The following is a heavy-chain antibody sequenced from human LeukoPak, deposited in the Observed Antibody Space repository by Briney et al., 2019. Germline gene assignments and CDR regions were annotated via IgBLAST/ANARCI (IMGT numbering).Heavy chain of an antibody. CDR3: ARRPQYYYDSSGYRPPQFDY. CDR2: MNPNSGNT. CDR1: GYTFTSYD. D-gene: IGHD3-22*01. V-gene: IGHV1-8*01. Sequence: VASVKVSCKASGYTFTSYDINWVRQATGQGLEWMGWMNPNSGNTGYAQKFQGRVTMTRNTSISTAYMELSSLRSEDTAVYYCARRPQYYYDSSGYRPPQFDYWGQGTLVTVSS. J-gene: IGHJ4*02.